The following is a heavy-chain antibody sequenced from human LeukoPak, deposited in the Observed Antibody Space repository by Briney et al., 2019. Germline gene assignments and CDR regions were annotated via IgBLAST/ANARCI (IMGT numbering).Heavy chain of an antibody. D-gene: IGHD4-17*01. CDR1: GFTFGTYW. Sequence: GGSLRLSCAASGFTFGTYWMSWVRQAPGKGLEWVANIKQDGSEKYHVVSVKGRFTISRDNAKNSLYLQMNSLRAEDTAVYYCARLPLATARYYFDYWGQGTLVTVSS. J-gene: IGHJ4*02. V-gene: IGHV3-7*01. CDR2: IKQDGSEK. CDR3: ARLPLATARYYFDY.